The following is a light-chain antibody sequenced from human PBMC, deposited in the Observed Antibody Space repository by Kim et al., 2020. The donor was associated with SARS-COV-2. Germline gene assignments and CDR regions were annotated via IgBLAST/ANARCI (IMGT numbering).Light chain of an antibody. Sequence: ELTQPPSASGTPGQTVTISCSGSSSNIGSNSIYWYQQLPGTASKLLIYRNNQRRSGIPDRISGSKSGTSASLAISGLRSEDEADYYCATWDASLSGVVFGGGTQLTVL. J-gene: IGLJ3*02. CDR2: RNN. CDR1: SSNIGSNS. CDR3: ATWDASLSGVV. V-gene: IGLV1-47*01.